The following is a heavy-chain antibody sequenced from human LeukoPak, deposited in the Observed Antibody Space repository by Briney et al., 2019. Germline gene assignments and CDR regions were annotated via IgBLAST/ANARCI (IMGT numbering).Heavy chain of an antibody. Sequence: GESLRLSCAASGFTFSNYGMHWVRQAPGKGLEWVGVISDDGRRKDYADSVKGRFTITRDNSEDTLYLQMNSLRAEDTAVYYCAKRPSDYGDYVSYFYYWGQGTLVTVSS. CDR1: GFTFSNYG. CDR2: ISDDGRRK. CDR3: AKRPSDYGDYVSYFYY. J-gene: IGHJ4*02. V-gene: IGHV3-30*18. D-gene: IGHD4-17*01.